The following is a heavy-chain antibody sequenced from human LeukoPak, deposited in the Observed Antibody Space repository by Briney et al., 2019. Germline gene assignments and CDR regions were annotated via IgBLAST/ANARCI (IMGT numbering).Heavy chain of an antibody. CDR2: IKLDVSET. CDR3: ARMVGYYAIYFDY. V-gene: IGHV3-7*01. Sequence: GGSLRLSCAASGFTFSSYWMTWVRQAPGKGLEWVANIKLDVSETYYVDSVRGRFTISRDNTKNSLYLQMDSLRAEDTAVYYCARMVGYYAIYFDYWGQGTLVTVSS. D-gene: IGHD3-10*01. CDR1: GFTFSSYW. J-gene: IGHJ4*02.